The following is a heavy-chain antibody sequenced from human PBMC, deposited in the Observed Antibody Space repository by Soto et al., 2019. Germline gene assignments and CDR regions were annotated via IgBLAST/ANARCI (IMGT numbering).Heavy chain of an antibody. CDR1: GFTFSNYA. V-gene: IGHV3-23*01. D-gene: IGHD3-3*02. CDR2: LGGGDDI. J-gene: IGHJ3*02. CDR3: AKDSVSYNGIYDAFDI. Sequence: GGSLRLSCEASGFTFSNYAMSWVRQAPGERPEWVSTLGGGDDIFYADSVKGRFTISRDDSRNTLYLRMDNLRVEGTAIYFCAKDSVSYNGIYDAFDIWGQGTVVTVPS.